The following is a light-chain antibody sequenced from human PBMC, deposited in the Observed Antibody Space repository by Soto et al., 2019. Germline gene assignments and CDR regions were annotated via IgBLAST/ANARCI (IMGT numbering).Light chain of an antibody. CDR1: QSVTSNY. J-gene: IGKJ1*01. CDR2: AAS. CDR3: QQHGSSPRT. V-gene: IGKV3-20*01. Sequence: IVLTQSPGTLSLSPGDRATLACEASQSVTSNYLAWYQQTPGQTPRLLIYAASSRATGIPDRFSGSGSGTDFSLTISRLEAEDFAVYYCQQHGSSPRTFGQGTKVDI.